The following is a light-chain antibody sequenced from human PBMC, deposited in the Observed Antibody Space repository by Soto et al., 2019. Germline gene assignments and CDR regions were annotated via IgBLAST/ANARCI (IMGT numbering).Light chain of an antibody. J-gene: IGKJ1*01. Sequence: AIRMTQSPSSLYASTGDRVTITCRASQGISSYLAWYQQKPGKAPKPLIYAASTLQSGVPSRFSGSGSGTDFTLTISCLQSEDFATYYCQQYYSYPVTFGQGTKVDIK. CDR2: AAS. CDR3: QQYYSYPVT. V-gene: IGKV1-8*01. CDR1: QGISSY.